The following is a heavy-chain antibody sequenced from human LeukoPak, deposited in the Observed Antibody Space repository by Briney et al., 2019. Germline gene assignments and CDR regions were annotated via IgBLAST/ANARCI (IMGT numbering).Heavy chain of an antibody. V-gene: IGHV3-23*01. CDR1: GFTFSSYA. CDR3: AKDGSAYSYGPDYFDY. J-gene: IGHJ4*02. D-gene: IGHD5-18*01. Sequence: GGSLRLSCAASGFTFSSYAMSWVRQAPGEGLEWVSAISGSGGSTYYADSVKGRFTISRDNSKNTLYLQMNSVRAEDTAVYYCAKDGSAYSYGPDYFDYWGQGTLVTVSS. CDR2: ISGSGGST.